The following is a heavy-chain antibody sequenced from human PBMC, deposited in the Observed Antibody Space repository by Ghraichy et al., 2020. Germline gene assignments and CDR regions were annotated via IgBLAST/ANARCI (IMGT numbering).Heavy chain of an antibody. D-gene: IGHD3-3*01. J-gene: IGHJ5*02. Sequence: SQTLSLTCTVSGGSISSYYWSWIRQPAGKGLEWIGRIYTSGSTNYNPSLKSRVTMSVDTSKNQFSLKLSSVTAADTAVYYCARTLHDFWSGPTPPVWFDPWGQGTLVTVSS. CDR1: GGSISSYY. CDR2: IYTSGST. CDR3: ARTLHDFWSGPTPPVWFDP. V-gene: IGHV4-4*07.